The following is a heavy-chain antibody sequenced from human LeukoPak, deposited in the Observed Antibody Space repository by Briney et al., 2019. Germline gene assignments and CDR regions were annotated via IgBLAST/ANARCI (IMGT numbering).Heavy chain of an antibody. Sequence: ASVKVSCKASGYTFTSYAMHWVRQAPGQRVEWMGWINAGNGNTKYSQKFQGRVTITRDTSASTAYMELSSLRSEDTAVYYCARDRGDYYGSGYFDYWGQGTLVTVSS. CDR2: INAGNGNT. CDR3: ARDRGDYYGSGYFDY. CDR1: GYTFTSYA. D-gene: IGHD3-10*01. V-gene: IGHV1-3*01. J-gene: IGHJ4*02.